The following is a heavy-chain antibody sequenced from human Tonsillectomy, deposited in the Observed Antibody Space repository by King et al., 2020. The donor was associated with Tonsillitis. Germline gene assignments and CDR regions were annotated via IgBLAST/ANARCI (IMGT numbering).Heavy chain of an antibody. Sequence: VQLVESGGGLIQPGGSLRLSCAASGFTVSSNYMSWVRQAPGKGLEWVSVIYSGGSTYYADSVKGRFTISRDNSKNTLYLQMNSLRAEDTAVYYCAREGCDSGGSCYRPHAFDIWGQGTMVTVSS. CDR1: GFTVSSNY. D-gene: IGHD2-15*01. CDR3: AREGCDSGGSCYRPHAFDI. CDR2: IYSGGST. J-gene: IGHJ3*02. V-gene: IGHV3-53*01.